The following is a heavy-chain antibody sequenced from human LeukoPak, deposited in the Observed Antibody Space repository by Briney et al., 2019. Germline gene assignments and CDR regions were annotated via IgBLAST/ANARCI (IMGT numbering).Heavy chain of an antibody. V-gene: IGHV4-38-2*02. D-gene: IGHD3-22*01. J-gene: IGHJ4*02. CDR2: IYHSGST. CDR1: GSSISNPYY. CDR3: ARVSGDSSGFIHY. Sequence: SETLSLTCTVSGSSISNPYYWGWIRQSPGKGLEWIGTIYHSGSTYYNPSLKSRVTISVDTSKNQFSLKLSSVTAADTAVYYCARVSGDSSGFIHYGGQGTLVTVSS.